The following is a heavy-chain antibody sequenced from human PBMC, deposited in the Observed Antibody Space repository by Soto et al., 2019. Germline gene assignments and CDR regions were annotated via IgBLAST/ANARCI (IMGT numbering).Heavy chain of an antibody. Sequence: QVQLQESGPRLVKPSETLSLTCSVSDSSMSPYYWTWFRQAPGKGLEWIGHLLYRGTATYNPALXGRVTISLDTSKKQVSLKLSSVIAAXXXXXXXXREKDLILGGXAXXYWG. CDR2: LLYRGTA. V-gene: IGHV4-59*01. CDR3: XREKDLILGGXAXXY. J-gene: IGHJ4*01. D-gene: IGHD1-26*01. CDR1: DSSMSPYY.